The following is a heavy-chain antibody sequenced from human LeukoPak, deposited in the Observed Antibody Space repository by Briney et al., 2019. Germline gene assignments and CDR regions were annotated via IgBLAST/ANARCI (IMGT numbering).Heavy chain of an antibody. CDR3: AKLRGYYDSSGYYVA. J-gene: IGHJ4*02. D-gene: IGHD3-22*01. CDR1: GITFSSYG. V-gene: IGHV3-23*01. Sequence: PGGSLRLSCAASGITFSSYGMSWVRQAPGKGLEWVSAISGSGGSTYYADSVKGRFTISRDNSKNTLYLQMNSLRAEDTAVYYCAKLRGYYDSSGYYVAWGQGTLVTVSS. CDR2: ISGSGGST.